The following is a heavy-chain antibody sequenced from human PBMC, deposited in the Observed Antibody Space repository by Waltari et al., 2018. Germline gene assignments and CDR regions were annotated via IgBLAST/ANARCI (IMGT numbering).Heavy chain of an antibody. Sequence: EVQLVESGGGLVQPGGSLRLSCAASGFTFSSHSMNWVRQAPGKGLEWVSYISSSSSTIYYADSVKGRFTISRDNAKNSLYLQMNSLRAEDTAVYYCAREAGDIVATSTDYYYYGMDVWGQGTTVTVSS. CDR1: GFTFSSHS. D-gene: IGHD5-12*01. J-gene: IGHJ6*02. CDR3: AREAGDIVATSTDYYYYGMDV. V-gene: IGHV3-48*01. CDR2: ISSSSSTI.